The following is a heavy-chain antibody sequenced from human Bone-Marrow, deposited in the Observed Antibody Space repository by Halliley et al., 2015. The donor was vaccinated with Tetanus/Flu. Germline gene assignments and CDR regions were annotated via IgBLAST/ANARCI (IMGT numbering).Heavy chain of an antibody. D-gene: IGHD5-12*01. V-gene: IGHV4-59*01. CDR3: AREHLISFGYRGAV. CDR2: IYYTGST. J-gene: IGHJ6*02. Sequence: IGYIYYTGSTTYNPPLKSRLTISVATSKNPFSLKLTSVTPADTAVYYCAREHLISFGYRGAVWGQGPPVTVSS.